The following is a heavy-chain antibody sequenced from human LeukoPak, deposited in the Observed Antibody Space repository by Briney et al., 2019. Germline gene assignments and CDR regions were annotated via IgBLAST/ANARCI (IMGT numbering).Heavy chain of an antibody. J-gene: IGHJ6*03. CDR3: ASRYCSGGSCPYYYYYYMDV. D-gene: IGHD2-15*01. CDR1: GFTFSSYE. Sequence: GALRLSCAASGFTFSSYEMNWVRPAPGKGLEWVSAISGSGGSTYYADSVKGRFTISRDNSKNTLYLQMNSLRAEDTAVYYCASRYCSGGSCPYYYYYYMDVWGKGTTVTVSS. CDR2: ISGSGGST. V-gene: IGHV3-23*01.